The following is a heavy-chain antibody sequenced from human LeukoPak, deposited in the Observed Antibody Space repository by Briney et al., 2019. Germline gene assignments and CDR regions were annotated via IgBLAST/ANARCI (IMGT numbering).Heavy chain of an antibody. D-gene: IGHD2-2*03. Sequence: SETLSLTCTVSGYSISSGYYWGWIRQPPGKGLEWIGSIYHSGSTYYNPSLKSRVTISVDTSKNQFSLKLSSVTAADTAVYYCARVGVYGLCSSSACFSPFDCWGQGTLVTVSS. CDR3: ARVGVYGLCSSSACFSPFDC. J-gene: IGHJ4*02. CDR2: IYHSGST. V-gene: IGHV4-38-2*02. CDR1: GYSISSGYY.